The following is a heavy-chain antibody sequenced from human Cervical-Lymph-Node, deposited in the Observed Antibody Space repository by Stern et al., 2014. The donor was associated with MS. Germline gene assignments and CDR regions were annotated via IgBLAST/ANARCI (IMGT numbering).Heavy chain of an antibody. CDR1: GGSISSGNYY. D-gene: IGHD3-9*01. Sequence: VQLEESGPGLVKPSQTLSLTCTVSGGSISSGNYYWSWIRQPAGEGLEWIGRIYSSGSTQYNPPLKSRVTISAGTSTNQVSLRRSSVTAADTAVYYCARGNYDVLTDNGGHGFDIWGQGTMVTVSS. V-gene: IGHV4-61*02. CDR3: ARGNYDVLTDNGGHGFDI. CDR2: IYSSGST. J-gene: IGHJ3*02.